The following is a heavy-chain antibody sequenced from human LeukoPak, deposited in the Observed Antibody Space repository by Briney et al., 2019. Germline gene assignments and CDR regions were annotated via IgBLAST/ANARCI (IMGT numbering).Heavy chain of an antibody. V-gene: IGHV3-23*01. CDR1: GFTLSNYA. D-gene: IGHD3-3*01. CDR2: LSSRGGST. CDR3: AKSYDFWSGYVEY. Sequence: GGSLRLSCAASGFTLSNYAMTWVRQAPGKGLEWVSALSSRGGSTYEDSVKGRFTISRDNSKNTLYLQMNSLRAEDTAVYYCAKSYDFWSGYVEYWGQGTLVTVSS. J-gene: IGHJ4*02.